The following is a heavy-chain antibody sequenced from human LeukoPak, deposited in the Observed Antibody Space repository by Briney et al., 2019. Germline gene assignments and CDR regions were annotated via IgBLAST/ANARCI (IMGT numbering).Heavy chain of an antibody. CDR1: GYTFTSYY. CDR3: AREILRYPNWFDP. V-gene: IGHV1-46*01. Sequence: ASVKVSCKASGYTFTSYYMHWVRQAPGQELEWMGIINTSGGSTSYAQKFQGRVTMTRDTSTSTVYMELSSLRSEDTAVYYCAREILRYPNWFDPWGQGTLVTVSS. J-gene: IGHJ5*02. CDR2: INTSGGST. D-gene: IGHD3-9*01.